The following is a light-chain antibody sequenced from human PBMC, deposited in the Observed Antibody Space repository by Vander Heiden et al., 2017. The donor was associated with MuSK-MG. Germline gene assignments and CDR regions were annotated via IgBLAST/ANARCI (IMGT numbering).Light chain of an antibody. V-gene: IGKV1-39*01. J-gene: IGKJ2*01. CDR1: QRISSY. CDR3: QQSSITPYT. CDR2: AAS. Sequence: DIQMTQSPSSLSASVGDRVTITCRASQRISSYLNWYHQRPGKAPRLLMYAASNLQSGVPSRFSGSGSGTDFTLTISSLQPEDFATYYCQQSSITPYTFGQGTKLEIK.